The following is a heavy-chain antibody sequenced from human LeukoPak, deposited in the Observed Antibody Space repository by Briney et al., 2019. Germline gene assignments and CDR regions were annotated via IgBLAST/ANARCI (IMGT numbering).Heavy chain of an antibody. CDR2: IYYSGST. V-gene: IGHV4-39*07. Sequence: PSETLSLTCTVSGGSISSSSYYWGWIRQPPGKGLEWIGSIYYSGSTYYNPSLKSRVTISVDTSKNQFSLKLSSVTAADTAVYYCARGRYYYDSGGYFSKQEYYFDYWGQGTLVTVSS. CDR1: GGSISSSSYY. J-gene: IGHJ4*02. D-gene: IGHD3-22*01. CDR3: ARGRYYYDSGGYFSKQEYYFDY.